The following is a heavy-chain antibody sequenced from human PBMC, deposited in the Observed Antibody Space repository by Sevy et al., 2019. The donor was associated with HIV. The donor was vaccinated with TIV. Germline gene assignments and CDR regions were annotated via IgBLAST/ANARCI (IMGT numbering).Heavy chain of an antibody. CDR1: GFTFSSYG. V-gene: IGHV3-30*18. CDR2: ISYDGSNK. Sequence: GGSLRLSCAASGFTFSSYGMHWVRQAPGKGLEWVAVISYDGSNKYYADSVKGRFTISRDNSKNTQYLQMNSLRAEDTAVYYCAKGAYSPEGYFDSWGQGTLVTVSS. J-gene: IGHJ4*02. CDR3: AKGAYSPEGYFDS. D-gene: IGHD2-21*01.